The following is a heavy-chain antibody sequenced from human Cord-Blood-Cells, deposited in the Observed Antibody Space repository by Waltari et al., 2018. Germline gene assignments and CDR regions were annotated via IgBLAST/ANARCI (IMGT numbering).Heavy chain of an antibody. CDR2: IYTSGST. Sequence: QVQLQESGPGLVKSSETLSLTCTVSGGSISSYYWSWIRQPAGQGLEWIGRIYTSGSTNYNPALKSRVTMSVDTSKNQFSLKLSSVTAADTAVYYCARAARERVGGRYFDLWGRGTLVTVSS. J-gene: IGHJ2*01. CDR1: GGSISSYY. V-gene: IGHV4-4*07. D-gene: IGHD1-26*01. CDR3: ARAARERVGGRYFDL.